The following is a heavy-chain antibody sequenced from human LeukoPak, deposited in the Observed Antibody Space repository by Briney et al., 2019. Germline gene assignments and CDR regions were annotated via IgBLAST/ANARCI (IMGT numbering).Heavy chain of an antibody. CDR2: IKKDGSEK. Sequence: PGGSLRLSCAASGFTFSSYWMSWVRQAPGKGLEWVANIKKDGSEKYYVGSVKGRFTISRDNAKNSLYLQMNRLRAEDTAVYYCARDVPWNYGSGSLRWFDPWGQGTLVTVSS. J-gene: IGHJ5*02. CDR1: GFTFSSYW. CDR3: ARDVPWNYGSGSLRWFDP. D-gene: IGHD3-10*01. V-gene: IGHV3-7*01.